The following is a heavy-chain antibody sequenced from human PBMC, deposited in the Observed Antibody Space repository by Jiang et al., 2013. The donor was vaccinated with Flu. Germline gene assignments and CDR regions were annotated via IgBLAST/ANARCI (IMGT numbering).Heavy chain of an antibody. V-gene: IGHV1-3*01. J-gene: IGHJ5*02. CDR3: ATQRGWFGELDLGEAIDP. CDR1: GYTFTSYA. D-gene: IGHD3-10*01. CDR2: INAGNGNT. Sequence: SVKVSCKASGYTFTSYAMHWVRQAPGQRLEWMGWINAGNGNTKYSQKFQGRVTITRDTSASTAYMELSSLRSEDTAVYYCATQRGWFGELDLGEAIDPWGQGTLVTVSS.